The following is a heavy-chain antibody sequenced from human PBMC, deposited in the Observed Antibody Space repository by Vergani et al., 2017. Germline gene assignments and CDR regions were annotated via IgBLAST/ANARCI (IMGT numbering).Heavy chain of an antibody. Sequence: QLQLQESGPGLVKPSETLSLTCTVSGGSISSSSYYWGWIRQPPGKGLEWIGSIYYSGSTYYNPSLKSRVTISVDTSKNQFSLKLSSVTAADTAMYYCARQFGMDHYYYYGMDVWGQGTTVTVSS. V-gene: IGHV4-39*01. J-gene: IGHJ6*02. D-gene: IGHD1-14*01. CDR3: ARQFGMDHYYYYGMDV. CDR2: IYYSGST. CDR1: GGSISSSSYY.